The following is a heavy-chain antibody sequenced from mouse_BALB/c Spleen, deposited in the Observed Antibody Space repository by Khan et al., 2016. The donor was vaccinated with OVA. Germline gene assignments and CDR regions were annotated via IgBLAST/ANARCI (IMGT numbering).Heavy chain of an antibody. CDR1: GFTFSGFW. Sequence: EVQLLETGGGLVQPGGSRGLSCEGSGFTFSGFWMSWVRQTPGKTLEWIGDITSDGSAINYAPSIKDRFTIFRDNDKSTLYLQLTSVRSEDTATYFCMRYGGYYFDYWGQGTTLTVSS. CDR2: ITSDGSAI. V-gene: IGHV11-2*02. J-gene: IGHJ2*01. CDR3: MRYGGYYFDY.